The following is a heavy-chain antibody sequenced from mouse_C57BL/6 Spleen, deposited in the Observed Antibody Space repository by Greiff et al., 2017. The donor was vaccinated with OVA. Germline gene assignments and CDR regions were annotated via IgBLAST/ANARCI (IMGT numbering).Heavy chain of an antibody. D-gene: IGHD1-1*02. J-gene: IGHJ3*01. Sequence: VKLQQSGPELVKPGASVKLSCKASGYTFTSYDINWVKQRPGRGLEWIGWIYPRDGSTKYDEKFKGKATLTVDTSSSTAYMELHSLTSEDSAVYFCARHGPFAYWGQGTLVTVSA. CDR2: IYPRDGST. CDR3: ARHGPFAY. CDR1: GYTFTSYD. V-gene: IGHV1-85*01.